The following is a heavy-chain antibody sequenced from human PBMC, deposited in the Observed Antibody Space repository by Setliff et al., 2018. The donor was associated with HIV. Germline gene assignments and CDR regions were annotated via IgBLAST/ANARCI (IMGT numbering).Heavy chain of an antibody. J-gene: IGHJ3*02. CDR1: GFTFTAHG. D-gene: IGHD6-25*01. Sequence: GGSLRLSCAASGFTFTAHGMHWVRQAPDKGLEWVAFINYDENSEYYADSVKGRVTISRDSFRNTVDLQMNNLRPEDTAVYYCAKDGDYRSGDYDAFDIWGQGTMVTVSS. CDR3: AKDGDYRSGDYDAFDI. CDR2: INYDENSE. V-gene: IGHV3-30*02.